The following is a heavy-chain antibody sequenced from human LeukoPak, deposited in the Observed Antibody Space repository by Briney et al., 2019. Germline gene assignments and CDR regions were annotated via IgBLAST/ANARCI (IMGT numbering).Heavy chain of an antibody. CDR1: GFTFTSSA. CDR3: AGGTTNTKGAFDM. J-gene: IGHJ3*02. D-gene: IGHD2-8*01. Sequence: SVKVSCKASGFTFTSSAMQWVRQARGQRLEWIGWIVVGSGNTNYAQKFQERVTMTRDTSTSTVYMELSSLRSEDTAVYYCAGGTTNTKGAFDMWGQGTMVTVSS. CDR2: IVVGSGNT. V-gene: IGHV1-58*02.